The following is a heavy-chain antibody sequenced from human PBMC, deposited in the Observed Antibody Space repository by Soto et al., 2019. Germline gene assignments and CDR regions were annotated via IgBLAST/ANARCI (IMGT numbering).Heavy chain of an antibody. CDR3: ARDRYFYDSAGYYRTLDS. Sequence: SDTLSLTSTISGGSFNNDYWTWIRQSPGKGLEWIGYIFHSGITDYNPSVKSRVTISIDKSKNLFSLKLTSVTAADTAVYYCARDRYFYDSAGYYRTLDSWGQG. V-gene: IGHV4-59*01. D-gene: IGHD3-22*01. J-gene: IGHJ5*01. CDR2: IFHSGIT. CDR1: GGSFNNDY.